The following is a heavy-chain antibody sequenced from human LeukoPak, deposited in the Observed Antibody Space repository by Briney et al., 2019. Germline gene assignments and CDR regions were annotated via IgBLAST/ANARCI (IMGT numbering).Heavy chain of an antibody. J-gene: IGHJ5*02. Sequence: SETLSLTCAVYGGSFSGYYWSWIRQSPGKGLEWIGEINRPGITKYNPSLESRVTISLDTSKNQFSLGLTSATAADTAMYYCAREGGSYPNWFDPWGQGTLVTVSS. D-gene: IGHD1-26*01. CDR3: AREGGSYPNWFDP. CDR2: INRPGIT. CDR1: GGSFSGYY. V-gene: IGHV4-34*01.